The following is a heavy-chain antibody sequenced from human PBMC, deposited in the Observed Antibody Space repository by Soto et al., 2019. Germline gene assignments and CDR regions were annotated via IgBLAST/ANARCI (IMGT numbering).Heavy chain of an antibody. Sequence: GGSLRLSCAASGFTFSSYAMSWVRQAPGKGLEWVSAISGSGGSTYYADSVKGRFTISRDNSKNTLYLQMNSLRAEDTAVYYCAKAVGPGFLVHDILTGYPFDYWGQGTLVTVSS. CDR2: ISGSGGST. J-gene: IGHJ4*02. CDR3: AKAVGPGFLVHDILTGYPFDY. CDR1: GFTFSSYA. D-gene: IGHD3-9*01. V-gene: IGHV3-23*01.